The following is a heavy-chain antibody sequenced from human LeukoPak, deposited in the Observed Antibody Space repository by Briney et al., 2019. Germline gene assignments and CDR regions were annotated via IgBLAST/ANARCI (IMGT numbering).Heavy chain of an antibody. CDR1: GGSFSGYY. V-gene: IGHV4-34*01. J-gene: IGHJ4*02. CDR3: ARGSGWYGYYFDY. D-gene: IGHD6-19*01. CDR2: INHSGST. Sequence: PSETLSLTCAVYGGSFSGYYWSWIRQPPGKGLEWIGEINHSGSTNYNPSLKSRVTISVDTSKNQFSLKLSSVTAADTAVYYCARGSGWYGYYFDYWGQGTLVTVSS.